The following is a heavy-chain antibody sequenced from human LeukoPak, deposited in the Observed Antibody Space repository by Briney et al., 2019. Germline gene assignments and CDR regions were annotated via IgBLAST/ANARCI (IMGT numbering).Heavy chain of an antibody. Sequence: SETLSLTCAVYGGSFSGYYWSWIRQPAGKGLEWIGRIYTSGSTNYNPSLKSRVTMSVDTSKNQFSLKLSSVTAADTAVYYCARDSSGWYEDYFDYWGQGTLVTVSS. J-gene: IGHJ4*02. V-gene: IGHV4-4*07. CDR1: GGSFSGYY. CDR3: ARDSSGWYEDYFDY. D-gene: IGHD6-19*01. CDR2: IYTSGST.